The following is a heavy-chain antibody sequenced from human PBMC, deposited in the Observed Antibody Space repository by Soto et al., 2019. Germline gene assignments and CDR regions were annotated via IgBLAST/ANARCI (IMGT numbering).Heavy chain of an antibody. Sequence: ASVKVSCKASGFTFTSSAMQWVRQARGQRLEWIGWIVVGSGNTNYAQKFQERVTITRDMSTSTAYMELSSLRSEDTAVYYCAAETGYSSSWSHLDYWGQGTLVTVSS. CDR3: AAETGYSSSWSHLDY. CDR1: GFTFTSSA. J-gene: IGHJ4*02. V-gene: IGHV1-58*02. CDR2: IVVGSGNT. D-gene: IGHD6-13*01.